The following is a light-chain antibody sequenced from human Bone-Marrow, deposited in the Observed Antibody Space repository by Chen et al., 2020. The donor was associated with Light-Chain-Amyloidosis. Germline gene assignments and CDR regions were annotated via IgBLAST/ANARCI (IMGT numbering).Light chain of an antibody. CDR1: DIGSTS. CDR3: QVWDRSSDRPV. CDR2: ADS. V-gene: IGLV3-21*02. J-gene: IGLJ3*02. Sequence: SYVLTQPSSVSVAPGQPAPTACGGKDIGSTSVHWYQQTPGQSPLLVVYADSDRPSGIPERLSGSNSGNTATLTISRVEAGDEADYYCQVWDRSSDRPVFGGGTKLTVL.